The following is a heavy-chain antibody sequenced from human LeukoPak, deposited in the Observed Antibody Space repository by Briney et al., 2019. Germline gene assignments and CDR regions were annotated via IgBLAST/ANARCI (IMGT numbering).Heavy chain of an antibody. CDR2: IYYSGST. Sequence: PSETLSLTCTVSGGSISSSSYYWGWIRQPPGKGLEWIGSIYYSGSTYYNPSLKSRFTISVDTSKNQFSLKLSSVTAADTAVYYCAGPGIAVAGSEESWGQGTLVTVS. V-gene: IGHV4-39*01. D-gene: IGHD6-19*01. CDR1: GGSISSSSYY. CDR3: AGPGIAVAGSEES. J-gene: IGHJ4*02.